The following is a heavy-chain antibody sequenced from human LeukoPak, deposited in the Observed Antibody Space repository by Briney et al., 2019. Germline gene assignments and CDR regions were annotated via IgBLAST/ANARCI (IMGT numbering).Heavy chain of an antibody. CDR1: GFTFSNYG. D-gene: IGHD3-22*01. V-gene: IGHV3-33*01. Sequence: PGRSLRLSCAASGFTFSNYGMHWVRQAPGKGLEWVAVIWYDGSNEYYADSVKGRFTISRDTSKNTLYLQMNSLRVEDTAVYYCVRGPLYYYDIRYYGMDVWGQGTTVTVSS. J-gene: IGHJ6*02. CDR2: IWYDGSNE. CDR3: VRGPLYYYDIRYYGMDV.